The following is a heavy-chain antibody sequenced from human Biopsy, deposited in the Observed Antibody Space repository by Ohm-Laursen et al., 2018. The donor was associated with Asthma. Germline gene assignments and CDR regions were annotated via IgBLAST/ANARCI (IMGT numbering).Heavy chain of an antibody. D-gene: IGHD7-27*01. Sequence: SDTLSLTCAVSGGSMSSSSYYWGWIRQPPGKGLEWMGSISYTGSAYHNPSLKSRVTIPVDTSKNPFSLKLSSVTAADTAVYYCARHWDWGSFFDYWGQGTPVTVSS. CDR1: GGSMSSSSYY. CDR3: ARHWDWGSFFDY. J-gene: IGHJ4*02. V-gene: IGHV4-39*01. CDR2: ISYTGSA.